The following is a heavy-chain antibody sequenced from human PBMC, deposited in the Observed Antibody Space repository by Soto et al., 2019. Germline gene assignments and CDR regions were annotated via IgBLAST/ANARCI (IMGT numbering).Heavy chain of an antibody. Sequence: PSETLSLTCTVSGGSISSGNYYWSWIRQPPGKGLEWIGYIYYSGSAYYNPSLKSRVIISVDTSKNQFSLNLSSVTAADTAVYYCARITTLTTRVDYWGQGTLVTVSS. CDR3: ARITTLTTRVDY. V-gene: IGHV4-30-4*01. CDR2: IYYSGSA. D-gene: IGHD4-4*01. CDR1: GGSISSGNYY. J-gene: IGHJ4*02.